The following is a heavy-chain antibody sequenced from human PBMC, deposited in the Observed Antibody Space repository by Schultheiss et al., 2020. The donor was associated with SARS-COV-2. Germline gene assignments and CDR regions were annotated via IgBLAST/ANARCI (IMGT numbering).Heavy chain of an antibody. Sequence: SETLSLTCAVYGGSFSGYYWSWIRQPPGKGLEWIGYIYYSGSTNYNPSLKSRVTISVDTSKNQFSLKLSSVTAADTAVYYCARHARVYYDVWSGDKKYYFDYWGQGTLVTVSS. D-gene: IGHD3-3*01. J-gene: IGHJ4*02. V-gene: IGHV4-59*08. CDR1: GGSFSGYY. CDR2: IYYSGST. CDR3: ARHARVYYDVWSGDKKYYFDY.